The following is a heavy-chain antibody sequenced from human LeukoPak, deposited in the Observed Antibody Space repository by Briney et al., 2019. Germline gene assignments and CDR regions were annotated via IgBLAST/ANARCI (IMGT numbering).Heavy chain of an antibody. CDR2: INPNSGGT. CDR3: ARGDVLLWFGELPPAY. CDR1: GYTFTGYY. Sequence: ASVKVSCKASGYTFTGYYMHWVRQAPGHGLEWMGWINPNSGGTNYAQKFQGRVTMTRDTSISTAYMELSRLRSDDTAVYYCARGDVLLWFGELPPAYWGQGTLVTVSS. J-gene: IGHJ4*02. D-gene: IGHD3-10*01. V-gene: IGHV1-2*02.